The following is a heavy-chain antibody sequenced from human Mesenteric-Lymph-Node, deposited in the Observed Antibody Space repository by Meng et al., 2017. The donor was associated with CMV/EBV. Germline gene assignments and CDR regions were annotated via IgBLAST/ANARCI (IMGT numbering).Heavy chain of an antibody. J-gene: IGHJ4*02. CDR3: ARELPGITAAGIDY. Sequence: GESLKISCAASGFTFSDYCMSWIRQAPGKGLEWVSYISSSGSTIYYADSVKGRFTISRDNAKNSLYLQMNSLRAEDTAVYYCARELPGITAAGIDYWGQGTLVTVSS. CDR1: GFTFSDYC. V-gene: IGHV3-11*01. CDR2: ISSSGSTI. D-gene: IGHD6-13*01.